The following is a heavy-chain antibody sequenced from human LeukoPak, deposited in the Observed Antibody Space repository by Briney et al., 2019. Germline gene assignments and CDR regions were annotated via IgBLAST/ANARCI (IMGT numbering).Heavy chain of an antibody. V-gene: IGHV3-23*01. CDR2: ITGTGGST. CDR1: GFSLSTYG. J-gene: IGHJ4*02. D-gene: IGHD6-19*01. CDR3: AKDHGTAVAGFYY. Sequence: GATLRLSCAASGFSLSTYGVSWVRQPPGKGLEWVSGITGTGGSTYYADSVKGRFTVSRDTSKNTLYLQMNSLRAEDTAIYYCAKDHGTAVAGFYYWGQGTLVTVSS.